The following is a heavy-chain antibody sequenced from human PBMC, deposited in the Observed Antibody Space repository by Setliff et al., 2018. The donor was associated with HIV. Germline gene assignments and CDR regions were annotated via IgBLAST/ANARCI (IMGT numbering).Heavy chain of an antibody. CDR3: ARMISYSPYFDY. CDR2: IDWDDDK. D-gene: IGHD1-26*01. J-gene: IGHJ4*02. Sequence: SGPTLVNPTQTLTLTCTFPGFSLSKSGMCVSWIRQPPGRALEWLARIDWDDDKYYSTSLKTRLTISKDTSKNQVVLKMTNVDPVDTATYYCARMISYSPYFDYWGQGTLVTVSS. CDR1: GFSLSKSGMC. V-gene: IGHV2-70*11.